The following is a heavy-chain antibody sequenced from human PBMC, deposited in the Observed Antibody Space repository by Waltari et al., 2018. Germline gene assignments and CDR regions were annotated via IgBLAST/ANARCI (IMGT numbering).Heavy chain of an antibody. J-gene: IGHJ4*02. CDR2: ITPIFGTA. Sequence: QVQLVQSGAEVKKPGSSVKVSCKASGGTFSSYAISWVRQAPGQGLEWMGGITPIFGTANYAQKFQGRVTITTDESTSTAYMELSSLRSEDTAVYYCAREVGYYDSSGYLTSDYWGQGTLVTVSS. CDR1: GGTFSSYA. V-gene: IGHV1-69*05. CDR3: AREVGYYDSSGYLTSDY. D-gene: IGHD3-22*01.